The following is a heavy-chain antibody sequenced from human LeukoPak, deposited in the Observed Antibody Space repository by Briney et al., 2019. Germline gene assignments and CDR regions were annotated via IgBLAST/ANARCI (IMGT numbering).Heavy chain of an antibody. CDR1: GFTFSSYA. V-gene: IGHV1-2*02. J-gene: IGHJ4*02. CDR3: ARTGEAIDY. CDR2: INPNSGGT. Sequence: GGSLRLSCAASGFTFSSYAMHWVRQAPGQGLEWMGWINPNSGGTNYAQKFQGRVTMTRDTSISTAYMELSRLRSDDTAVYYCARTGEAIDYWGQGTLVTVSS. D-gene: IGHD7-27*01.